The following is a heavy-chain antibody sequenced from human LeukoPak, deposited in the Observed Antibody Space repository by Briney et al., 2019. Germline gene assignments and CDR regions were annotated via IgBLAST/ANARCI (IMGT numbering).Heavy chain of an antibody. V-gene: IGHV6-1*01. CDR1: GDSVSSNSGA. Sequence: SQTLSLTCAISGDSVSSNSGAWNWIRQSPSRGLEWLGRTYYRSKWYNEYAESVKSRINIKPGTSRNQFSLQLNSETPEDTAVYYCVRDQAGLDYWGQGTLVTVSS. J-gene: IGHJ4*02. D-gene: IGHD6-13*01. CDR2: TYYRSKWYN. CDR3: VRDQAGLDY.